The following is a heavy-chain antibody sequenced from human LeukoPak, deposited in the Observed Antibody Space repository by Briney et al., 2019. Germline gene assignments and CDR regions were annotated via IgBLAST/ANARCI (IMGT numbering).Heavy chain of an antibody. J-gene: IGHJ6*02. CDR1: GGFNTHYY. D-gene: IGHD3-22*01. CDR3: ARDRDYYDSSGYYYYYYGMDV. CDR2: IYHSGST. Sequence: SETLSLTCSVSGGFNTHYYWTWMRQPPGKGLELIGYIYHSGSTKYNPSLNSRVSISVDTSKNQFSLKLSSVTAADTAVYYCARDRDYYDSSGYYYYYYGMDVWGQGTTVTVSS. V-gene: IGHV4-59*01.